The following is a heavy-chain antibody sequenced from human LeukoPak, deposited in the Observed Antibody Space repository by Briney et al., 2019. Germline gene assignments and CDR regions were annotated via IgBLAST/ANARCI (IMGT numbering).Heavy chain of an antibody. CDR2: MTATSNTF. Sequence: PGGSLRLSCEVSGFTFSSYSMTWVRQVPGKGLEWIAYMTATSNTFYYADSVKGRFTISRDNARNSLFLQMNGLTVEDTAVYYCARSLSGYDPLSAFWGQGTLVTVSS. J-gene: IGHJ1*01. CDR3: ARSLSGYDPLSAF. V-gene: IGHV3-48*04. D-gene: IGHD5-12*01. CDR1: GFTFSSYS.